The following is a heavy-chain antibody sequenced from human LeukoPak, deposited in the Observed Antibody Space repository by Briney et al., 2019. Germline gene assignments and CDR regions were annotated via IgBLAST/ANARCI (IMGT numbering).Heavy chain of an antibody. V-gene: IGHV5-51*01. CDR1: GYSFSNYW. D-gene: IGHD3-16*01. CDR2: IYPGDSDT. J-gene: IGHJ4*02. CDR3: ARHYYDYVGGSYGIDY. Sequence: GESLKISCKGSGYSFSNYWIGWVRQMPGKGLEWMGIIYPGDSDTRYSPSFQGQVTISADKSISTAYLQWSSLKASDTAMYYCARHYYDYVGGSYGIDYWGQGTLVTVSS.